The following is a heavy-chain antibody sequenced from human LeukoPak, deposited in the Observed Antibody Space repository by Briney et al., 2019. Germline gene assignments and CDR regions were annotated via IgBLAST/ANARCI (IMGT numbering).Heavy chain of an antibody. J-gene: IGHJ6*02. CDR2: IYSGGST. CDR1: GFTVSSNY. CDR3: ARGPTMYGMDV. Sequence: GGSLKLSCAASGFTVSSNYLSWVRQAPGQGLEWVSVIYSGGSTYYADSVKGRLTISRDNSKNTMYLQMNSLRAEDTAIYYCARGPTMYGMDVWGQGTTVTVSS. V-gene: IGHV3-53*01.